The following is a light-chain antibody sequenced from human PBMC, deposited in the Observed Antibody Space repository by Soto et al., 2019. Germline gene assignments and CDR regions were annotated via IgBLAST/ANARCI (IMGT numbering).Light chain of an antibody. J-gene: IGLJ1*01. CDR3: SSYTSSSTLPYV. CDR1: SSDVGGYNY. CDR2: DVS. Sequence: QSALTQPASVSGSPGQSITISCTETSSDVGGYNYVSWYQQHPGKAPKLMIYDVSNRPSGVSNRFSGSKSGNTASLTISGLQAEDEADYYCSSYTSSSTLPYVFGTGTKVTVL. V-gene: IGLV2-14*01.